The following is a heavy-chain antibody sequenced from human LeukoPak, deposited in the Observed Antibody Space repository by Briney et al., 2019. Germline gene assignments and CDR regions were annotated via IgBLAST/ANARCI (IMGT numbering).Heavy chain of an antibody. J-gene: IGHJ4*02. CDR2: IYSGGST. D-gene: IGHD6-19*01. CDR1: GITVSDNY. Sequence: GGSLRLYCAASGITVSDNYMSWVRLAPGKGLEWVSVIYSGGSTYYADSVKGRFTISRDNSKNTLYLQMNSLRAEDTAVYYCARENKAVAAHYFDYWGQGTLVTVSS. CDR3: ARENKAVAAHYFDY. V-gene: IGHV3-66*01.